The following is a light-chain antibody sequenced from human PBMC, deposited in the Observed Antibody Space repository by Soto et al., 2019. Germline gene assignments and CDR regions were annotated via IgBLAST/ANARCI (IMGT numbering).Light chain of an antibody. J-gene: IGKJ4*01. CDR2: KAS. V-gene: IGKV1-5*03. Sequence: DIQMTQSPSTLSASIGDRVTITCRASQTIRTWLAWYQQKPGKAPDLLIYKASNLQSGVPSRFSGGGSGTEFTLTIDSLQPDDFATYYCQQYENYPPTFGGGTKVEIK. CDR3: QQYENYPPT. CDR1: QTIRTW.